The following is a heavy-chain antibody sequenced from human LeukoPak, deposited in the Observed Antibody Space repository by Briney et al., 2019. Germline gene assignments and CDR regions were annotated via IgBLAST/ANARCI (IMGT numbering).Heavy chain of an antibody. Sequence: GGSLRLSCAASGFTFNIYGMHWVRQAPGKGLEWAAFIRYDGSYKYYADSVKGRFTIPRDNSKNTQYLQMNSLRAEDTAVYYCAKVSSGSPDTGGAFDIWGQGTMVTVSS. D-gene: IGHD3-3*01. V-gene: IGHV3-30*02. CDR2: IRYDGSYK. J-gene: IGHJ3*02. CDR1: GFTFNIYG. CDR3: AKVSSGSPDTGGAFDI.